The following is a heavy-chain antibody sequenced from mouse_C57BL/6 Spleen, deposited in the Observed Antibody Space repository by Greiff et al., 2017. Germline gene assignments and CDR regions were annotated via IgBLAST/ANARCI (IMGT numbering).Heavy chain of an antibody. J-gene: IGHJ4*01. D-gene: IGHD2-5*01. CDR3: ASYSNYGAMDY. CDR1: GYTFTDYN. CDR2: INPNNGGT. V-gene: IGHV1-18*01. Sequence: EVKLQQSGPELVKPGASVKIPCKASGYTFTDYNMDWVKQSHGKSLEWIGDINPNNGGTIYNQKFKGKATLTVDKSSSTAYMELRSLTSEDTAVYYCASYSNYGAMDYWGQGTSVTVSS.